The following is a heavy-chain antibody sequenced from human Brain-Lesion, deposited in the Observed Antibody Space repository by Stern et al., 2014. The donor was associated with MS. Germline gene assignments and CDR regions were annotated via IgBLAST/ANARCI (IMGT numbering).Heavy chain of an antibody. CDR3: ARGRVVPGFQYYATDV. J-gene: IGHJ6*02. Sequence: QVQLVESGPGLVKPSQTLSLSCTVSGGSISSGGYYWSWIRQPAGKGLEWIGRIFNSGSTRYNPSLKSGVPISIAPSKTQFSLGLNPMTAADTAVYYCARGRVVPGFQYYATDVWGQGTTVIVSS. CDR2: IFNSGST. CDR1: GGSISSGGYY. D-gene: IGHD2-2*01. V-gene: IGHV4-61*02.